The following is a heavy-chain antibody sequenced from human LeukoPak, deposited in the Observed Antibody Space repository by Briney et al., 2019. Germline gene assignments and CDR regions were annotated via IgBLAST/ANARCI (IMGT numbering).Heavy chain of an antibody. D-gene: IGHD3-10*01. J-gene: IGHJ4*02. CDR1: GVTFSNYA. V-gene: IGHV3-30*03. CDR2: ISNDGTDK. CDR3: VREGTYFFASGSFQGYYFDN. Sequence: GRSLRLSCAAPGVTFSNYAMHWVRESPGKGLEWVAVISNDGTDKHHADSVKGRFTVSRDHSNHTVYLEMDRLRVEDTAIYYCVREGTYFFASGSFQGYYFDNWGQGTLVTVSS.